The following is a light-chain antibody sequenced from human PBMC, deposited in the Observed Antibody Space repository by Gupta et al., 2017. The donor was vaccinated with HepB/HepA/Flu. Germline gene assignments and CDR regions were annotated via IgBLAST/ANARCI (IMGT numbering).Light chain of an antibody. J-gene: IGLJ1*01. CDR2: DVS. CDR3: SSYTSGSTLVV. CDR1: SSDVGGYNY. Sequence: QSALTQPACVSGSPGQSITIPCPGTSSDVGGYNYVSWYQQHPGKAPKLMIYDVSNRPSGLSDRFSGSKSGNTASLTISGLQADDEADYYCSSYTSGSTLVVFGTGTKVTVL. V-gene: IGLV2-14*01.